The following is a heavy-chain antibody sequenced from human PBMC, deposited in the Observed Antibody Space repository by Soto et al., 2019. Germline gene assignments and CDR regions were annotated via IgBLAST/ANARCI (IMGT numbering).Heavy chain of an antibody. CDR2: IHHRGSI. Sequence: QVQLQQSGPGLVNPSQTLSLTCTVSGVSSSSDYYHWTWIRQAPGKGMEWLGYIHHRGSILYNTSLKSRVTITVDTSKNQFSLHLTSVTAADTDVDFCAREDDGGDRLEAWGQGTTVTVFS. CDR3: AREDDGGDRLEA. J-gene: IGHJ6*02. V-gene: IGHV4-30-4*08. D-gene: IGHD2-21*02. CDR1: GVSSSSDYYH.